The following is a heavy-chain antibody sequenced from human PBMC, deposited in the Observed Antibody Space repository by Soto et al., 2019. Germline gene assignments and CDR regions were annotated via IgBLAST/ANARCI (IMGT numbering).Heavy chain of an antibody. CDR3: VKDGSRQWLVLVPPPFDY. Sequence: GGSLRLSSSACGCAFSGYGMHWVRQAPGKGLEYVSAISSNGGSTYYADSVKGRFTISRDNSKNTLYLQMSSLRAEDTAVYYCVKDGSRQWLVLVPPPFDYWGQGTLVTVSS. CDR1: GCAFSGYG. J-gene: IGHJ4*02. V-gene: IGHV3-64D*08. CDR2: ISSNGGST. D-gene: IGHD6-19*01.